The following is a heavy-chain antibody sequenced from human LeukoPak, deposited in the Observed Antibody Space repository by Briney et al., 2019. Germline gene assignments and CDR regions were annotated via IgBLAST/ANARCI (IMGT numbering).Heavy chain of an antibody. CDR3: ARPVTELTDWYFDL. D-gene: IGHD1-7*01. Sequence: PSETLSLTCSVSGGSIRGYYWSWIRQPPGKGLEWIGYIYDSGSSKYNPSLKSRVTISVDTSKNQFSLKLSSVTAADTAVYYCARPVTELTDWYFDLWGRGTLVTVSS. CDR1: GGSIRGYY. J-gene: IGHJ2*01. CDR2: IYDSGSS. V-gene: IGHV4-59*01.